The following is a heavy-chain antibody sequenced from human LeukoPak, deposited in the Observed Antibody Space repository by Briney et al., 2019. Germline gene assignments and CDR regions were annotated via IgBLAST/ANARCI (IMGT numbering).Heavy chain of an antibody. Sequence: ASVTVSCKTSGYTFNAYYMHWVRQAPGQGLGWMGWISAYNGNTNYAQKLQGRVTMTTDTSTSTAYLELRSLRSDDTAVYYCAREAPGDEWLRSFDYWGQGTLVTVSS. J-gene: IGHJ4*02. CDR2: ISAYNGNT. D-gene: IGHD5-12*01. V-gene: IGHV1-18*04. CDR1: GYTFNAYY. CDR3: AREAPGDEWLRSFDY.